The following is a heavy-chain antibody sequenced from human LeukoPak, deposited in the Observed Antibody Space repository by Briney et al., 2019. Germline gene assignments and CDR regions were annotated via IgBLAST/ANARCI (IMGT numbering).Heavy chain of an antibody. CDR3: ARGLSTGSHLGY. CDR2: MNPNSGNT. D-gene: IGHD7-27*01. Sequence: ASVKVSCKASGYTFTSYDIHWVRQATGQGLEWMGWMNPNSGNTGYAQKFQGRVTMTRNTSISTAYMELSSLRSEDTAVYYCARGLSTGSHLGYWGQGTLVTVSS. CDR1: GYTFTSYD. J-gene: IGHJ4*02. V-gene: IGHV1-8*01.